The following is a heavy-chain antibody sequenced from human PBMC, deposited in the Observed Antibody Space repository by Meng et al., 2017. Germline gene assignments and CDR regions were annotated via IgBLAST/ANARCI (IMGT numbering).Heavy chain of an antibody. Sequence: ASVKVSCKASGYTFTGYYMHWVRQAPGQGLEWMGIINPSGGSTSYAQKFQGRVTMTRDTSTSTVYMELSSLRSEDTAVYYCASLPYCSGGSCYDDDYWGQGTQVTVSS. V-gene: IGHV1-46*01. J-gene: IGHJ4*01. CDR3: ASLPYCSGGSCYDDDY. D-gene: IGHD2-15*01. CDR2: INPSGGST. CDR1: GYTFTGYY.